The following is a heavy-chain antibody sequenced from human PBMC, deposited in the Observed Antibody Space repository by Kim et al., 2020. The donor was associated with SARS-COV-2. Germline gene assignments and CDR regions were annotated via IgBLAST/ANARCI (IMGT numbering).Heavy chain of an antibody. V-gene: IGHV3-21*01. CDR2: ISSSSSYI. CDR1: GFTFSSYS. CDR3: ARPPGGATSHPDY. J-gene: IGHJ4*02. D-gene: IGHD5-12*01. Sequence: GGSLRLSCAASGFTFSSYSMNWVRQAPGKGLEWVSSISSSSSYIYYADSVKGRFTISRDNAKNSLYLQMNSLRAEDTAVYYCARPPGGATSHPDYWGQGTLVTVSS.